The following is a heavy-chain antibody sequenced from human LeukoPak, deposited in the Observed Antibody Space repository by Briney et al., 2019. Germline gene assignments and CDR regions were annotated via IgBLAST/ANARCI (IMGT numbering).Heavy chain of an antibody. J-gene: IGHJ4*02. CDR3: ATHCSGTSCHRDY. CDR2: ISGSGGST. D-gene: IGHD2-2*01. V-gene: IGHV3-23*01. Sequence: PGGSLRLSCAASGFTFSSYAMSWVRQAPGKGLEWVSAISGSGGSTYYADSVKGRFTISRDNSKNTLYLQMNSLRVEDTAVYYCATHCSGTSCHRDYWGQGTLVTVSS. CDR1: GFTFSSYA.